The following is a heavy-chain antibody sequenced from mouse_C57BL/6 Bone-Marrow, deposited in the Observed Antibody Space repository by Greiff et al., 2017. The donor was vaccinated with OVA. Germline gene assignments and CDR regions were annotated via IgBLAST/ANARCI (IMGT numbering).Heavy chain of an antibody. J-gene: IGHJ4*01. CDR1: GFSLTSYG. CDR3: ARHGGWIYYYGYYAMDY. D-gene: IGHD1-1*01. CDR2: IWSDGST. V-gene: IGHV2-6-1*01. Sequence: VKVVESGPGLVAPSQSLSITCTVSGFSLTSYGVHWVRQPPGKGLEWLVVIWSDGSTTYNSALKSRLSISKDNSKSQVFLKMNSLQTDDTAMYYCARHGGWIYYYGYYAMDYWGQGTSVTVSS.